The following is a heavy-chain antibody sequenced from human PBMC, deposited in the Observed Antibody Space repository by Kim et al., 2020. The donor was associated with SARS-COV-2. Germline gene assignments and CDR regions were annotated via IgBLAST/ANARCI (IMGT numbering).Heavy chain of an antibody. CDR1: GFTFSSYA. J-gene: IGHJ4*02. CDR2: ISGSGGST. Sequence: GGSLRLSCAASGFTFSSYAMSWVRQAPGKGLEWVSAISGSGGSTYYADSVKGRFTISRDNSKNTLYLQMNSLRAEDTAVYYCAKGPYSSGWYGVSPFDYWGQGTLVTVSS. D-gene: IGHD6-19*01. CDR3: AKGPYSSGWYGVSPFDY. V-gene: IGHV3-23*01.